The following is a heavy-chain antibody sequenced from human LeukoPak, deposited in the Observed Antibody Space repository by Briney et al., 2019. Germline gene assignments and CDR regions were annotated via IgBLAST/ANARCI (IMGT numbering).Heavy chain of an antibody. CDR3: ARGLVYLTGHFDC. D-gene: IGHD1-1*01. V-gene: IGHV3-53*01. Sequence: PGGSLRLSCAASGLTVSSNHMSWVRQAPGKGLEWVSAIYSGDSTYYADSVKGRFTISRDDSKSALYLQMNSLRAEDTAVYYCARGLVYLTGHFDCWGQGTLVIVSP. CDR2: IYSGDST. J-gene: IGHJ4*02. CDR1: GLTVSSNH.